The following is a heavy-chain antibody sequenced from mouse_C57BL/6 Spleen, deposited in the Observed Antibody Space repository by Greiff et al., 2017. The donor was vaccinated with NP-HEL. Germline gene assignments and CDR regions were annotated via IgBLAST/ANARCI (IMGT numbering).Heavy chain of an antibody. Sequence: EVQVVESGGDLVKPGGSLKLSCAASGFTFSSYGMSWVRQTPDKRLEWVATISSGGSYTYYPDSVKGRFTISRDNAKNTLYLQMSSLKSEDTAMYYCARHSGGYAMDYWGQGTSVTVSS. V-gene: IGHV5-6*01. CDR2: ISSGGSYT. CDR3: ARHSGGYAMDY. CDR1: GFTFSSYG. D-gene: IGHD3-1*01. J-gene: IGHJ4*01.